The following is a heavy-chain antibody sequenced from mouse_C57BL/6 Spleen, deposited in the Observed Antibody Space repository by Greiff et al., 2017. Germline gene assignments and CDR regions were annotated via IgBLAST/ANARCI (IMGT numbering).Heavy chain of an antibody. Sequence: EVQLQQSGTVLARPGASVKMSCKTSGYTFTSYWMHWVKQRPGQGLEWIGAIYPGNSDTSYNQKFKGKAKLTAVTSASTAYMELSSLTNEDSAVYYCTRVYDYDVYFDYWGQGTTLTVSS. V-gene: IGHV1-5*01. J-gene: IGHJ2*01. CDR1: GYTFTSYW. D-gene: IGHD2-4*01. CDR2: IYPGNSDT. CDR3: TRVYDYDVYFDY.